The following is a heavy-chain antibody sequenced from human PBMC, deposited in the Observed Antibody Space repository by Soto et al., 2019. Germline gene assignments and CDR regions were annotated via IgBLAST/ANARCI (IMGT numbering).Heavy chain of an antibody. D-gene: IGHD1-26*01. CDR1: GGTFSNYA. Sequence: QVQLVQSGAEVKKPGSSVKVSCKASGGTFSNYAISWVRQAPGQGLAWMGGIIPIFGTPNYAQKFQGRVTITADKSTSTAYLEVRNLRSDDTAVYYCARGWETVGTTTPFAYWGQGTLVTVSS. CDR3: ARGWETVGTTTPFAY. V-gene: IGHV1-69*06. J-gene: IGHJ4*02. CDR2: IIPIFGTP.